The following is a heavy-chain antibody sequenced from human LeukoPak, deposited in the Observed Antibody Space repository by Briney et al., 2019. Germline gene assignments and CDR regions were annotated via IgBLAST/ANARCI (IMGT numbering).Heavy chain of an antibody. CDR1: GFIFSSYG. V-gene: IGHV3-30*18. D-gene: IGHD3-22*01. CDR2: ISYDGSNK. Sequence: GGSLRLSCAASGFIFSSYGMHWFRQAPGKGLEWVAVISYDGSNKYYSDSVKGRFTISRGNSKNTLYLQMNSLRHGDTAVYYCAKDRYDSSGYCPNWGQGTLVTVSS. CDR3: AKDRYDSSGYCPN. J-gene: IGHJ4*02.